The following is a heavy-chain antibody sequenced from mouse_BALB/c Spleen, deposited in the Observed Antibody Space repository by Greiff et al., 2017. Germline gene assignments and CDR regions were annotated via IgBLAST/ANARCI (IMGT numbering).Heavy chain of an antibody. V-gene: IGHV5-6*03. CDR2: ISSGGSYT. CDR1: GFTFSSYG. J-gene: IGHJ3*01. Sequence: DVKLVESGGGLVKPGGSLKLSCAASGFTFSSYGMSWVRQTPDKRLEWVATISSGGSYTYYPDSVKGRFTISIDNAQTTLYLQMSSLKSEDTAMYYCARLITTASGFAYWGQGTLVTVSA. D-gene: IGHD1-2*01. CDR3: ARLITTASGFAY.